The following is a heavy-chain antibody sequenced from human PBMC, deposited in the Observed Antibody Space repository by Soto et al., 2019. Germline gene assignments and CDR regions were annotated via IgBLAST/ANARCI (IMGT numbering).Heavy chain of an antibody. V-gene: IGHV1-24*01. Sequence: ASVNVSCKFSGYTLTELSMHWGRGAPGKGLEWMGGFDPEDADTIYAQKFQGRVTMTEDTSTDTAYMELSNLRSEDTAVYYCATLKSDLGLSGNYFNYFDYWGQGTLVTVSS. D-gene: IGHD3-10*01. CDR1: GYTLTELS. CDR2: FDPEDADT. CDR3: ATLKSDLGLSGNYFNYFDY. J-gene: IGHJ4*02.